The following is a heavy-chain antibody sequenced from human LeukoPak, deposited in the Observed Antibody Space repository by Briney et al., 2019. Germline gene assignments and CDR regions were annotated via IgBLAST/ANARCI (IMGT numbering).Heavy chain of an antibody. CDR1: GGSISSGGYY. Sequence: SETLSLTCTVPGGSISSGGYYWSWIRQPPGKGLEWIGYFYNSGRSTYNPSLKSRVTISADTSKNHFSLKLNSVTTADTAVYYCTRGAGWLIDYWGQGILVTVSS. V-gene: IGHV4-61*03. CDR3: TRGAGWLIDY. D-gene: IGHD3-16*01. J-gene: IGHJ4*02. CDR2: FYNSGRS.